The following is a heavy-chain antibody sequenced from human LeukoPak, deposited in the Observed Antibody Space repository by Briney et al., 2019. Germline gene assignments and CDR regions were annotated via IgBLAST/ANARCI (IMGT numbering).Heavy chain of an antibody. CDR1: GGSISTYY. D-gene: IGHD3-10*01. V-gene: IGHV4-59*01. CDR3: ARARGVITMVRGVITPDWFDP. Sequence: SETLSLTCTVSGGSISTYYWSWIRQPPGKGLEWIGYIYYSGSTNYNPSLKSRVTISVDTSKNQFSLKLSSVTAADTAVYYRARARGVITMVRGVITPDWFDPWGQGTLVTVSS. CDR2: IYYSGST. J-gene: IGHJ5*02.